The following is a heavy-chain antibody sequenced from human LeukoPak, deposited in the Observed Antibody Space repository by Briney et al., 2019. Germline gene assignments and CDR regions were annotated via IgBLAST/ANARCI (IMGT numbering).Heavy chain of an antibody. CDR1: GYTFTSYD. J-gene: IGHJ4*02. D-gene: IGHD3-22*01. CDR2: MNPNSGNT. CDR3: ARACDSSGYYLGY. Sequence: WASVKVSCKASGYTFTSYDINWVRQATGQGLEWMGWMNPNSGNTGYAQEFQGRVTMTRNTSISTAYMELSSLRSEDTAVYYCARACDSSGYYLGYWGQGTLVTVSS. V-gene: IGHV1-8*01.